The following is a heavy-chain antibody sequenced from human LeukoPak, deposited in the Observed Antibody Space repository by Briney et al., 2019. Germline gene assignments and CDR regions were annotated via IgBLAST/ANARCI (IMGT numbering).Heavy chain of an antibody. CDR1: GYTFTSYW. D-gene: IGHD5-24*01. CDR3: ARQRDGYSFDY. J-gene: IGHJ4*02. CDR2: IYPGDSDI. Sequence: GESLKISCKASGYTFTSYWIAWVRQMPGKGLEGMGIIYPGDSDIRSSPSSQGQVTISADKSSNTASLQWSSLKASDTAMYYCARQRDGYSFDYWGQGTLVTVSS. V-gene: IGHV5-51*01.